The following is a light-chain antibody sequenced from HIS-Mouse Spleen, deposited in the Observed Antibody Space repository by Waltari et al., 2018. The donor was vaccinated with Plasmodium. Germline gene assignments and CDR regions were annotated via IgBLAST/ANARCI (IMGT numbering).Light chain of an antibody. J-gene: IGLJ3*02. CDR1: VLAKKY. CDR3: YSAADNNLV. Sequence: SYELTQPSPVSVSPGQTARLTCSGDVLAKKYARWFQQKPGQAPVLVIYKDSERPSGIPERFSGSSSGTTVTLTISGAQVEDEADYYCYSAADNNLVFGGGTKLTVL. V-gene: IGLV3-27*01. CDR2: KDS.